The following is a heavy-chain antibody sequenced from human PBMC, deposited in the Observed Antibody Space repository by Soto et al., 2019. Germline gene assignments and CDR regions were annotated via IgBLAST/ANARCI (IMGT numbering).Heavy chain of an antibody. CDR1: GYTFTAYA. Sequence: QVQLVQSGGEEKNPGASVKLSCEASGYTFTAYAIHWLRQAPGQRLEWMAWINPGNTNTKYSQKFLGRVSIARDTSASTAYLELGSLRSEDTAVYYCARSAISPYGGLIGPFDYWGQGNLVTVSS. D-gene: IGHD3-16*02. CDR3: ARSAISPYGGLIGPFDY. J-gene: IGHJ4*02. V-gene: IGHV1-3*05. CDR2: INPGNTNT.